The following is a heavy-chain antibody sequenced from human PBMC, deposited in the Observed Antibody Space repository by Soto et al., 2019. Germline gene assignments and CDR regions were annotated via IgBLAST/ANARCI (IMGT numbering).Heavy chain of an antibody. Sequence: SETLSLTCTVSGGSISSYYWSWIRQPPGKGLEWIGYIYYSGSTNYNPSLKSRVTISVDTSKNQFSLKLSSVTAADTAVYYCARVGYDFWSGSLKGMDVWGQGTTVTVSS. CDR2: IYYSGST. V-gene: IGHV4-59*01. D-gene: IGHD3-3*01. CDR1: GGSISSYY. CDR3: ARVGYDFWSGSLKGMDV. J-gene: IGHJ6*02.